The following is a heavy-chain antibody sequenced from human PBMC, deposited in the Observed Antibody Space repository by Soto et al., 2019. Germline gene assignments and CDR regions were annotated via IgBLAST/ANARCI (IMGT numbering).Heavy chain of an antibody. Sequence: QVQLVESGGGVVQPGRSLRVSCAASGFTFSSYSVHWVRQAPGKGLEWVAVISYDGGHESYAESVKGRFTISRDNSKNXXFLQMNSLRAEDTAVYYCARSPYDSSGYPFHFFDYWGQGTLVTVSS. CDR1: GFTFSSYS. CDR3: ARSPYDSSGYPFHFFDY. J-gene: IGHJ4*02. V-gene: IGHV3-30-3*01. CDR2: ISYDGGHE. D-gene: IGHD3-22*01.